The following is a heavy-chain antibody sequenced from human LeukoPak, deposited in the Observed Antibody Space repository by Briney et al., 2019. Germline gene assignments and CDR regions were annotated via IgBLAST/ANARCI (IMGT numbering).Heavy chain of an antibody. J-gene: IGHJ4*02. D-gene: IGHD2-15*01. CDR1: GFTFSSYW. Sequence: GGSLRLSCAASGFTFSSYWMHWVRQAPGKGLVWVSRINSDGSSTSYADSVKGRFTISRDNAKNTLYLQMNSLRAEDTVVYYCAREYCSGGSCLGDFDYWGQGTLVTVSS. V-gene: IGHV3-74*01. CDR2: INSDGSST. CDR3: AREYCSGGSCLGDFDY.